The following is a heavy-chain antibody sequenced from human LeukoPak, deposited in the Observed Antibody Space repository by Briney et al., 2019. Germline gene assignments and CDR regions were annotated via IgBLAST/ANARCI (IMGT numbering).Heavy chain of an antibody. CDR1: GGSISSIIYC. V-gene: IGHV4-61*02. J-gene: IGHJ4*02. CDR2: ICTSGST. D-gene: IGHD4-23*01. CDR3: ARDHDYGGKPLFDY. Sequence: PSETLSLTCTVSGGSISSIIYCWNWIRQPAGKGLDWIGRICTSGSTSYKTSLETRVTISVDTSKNKFSLKLTSLTAADTAVYYCARDHDYGGKPLFDYWGQGTLVTVSS.